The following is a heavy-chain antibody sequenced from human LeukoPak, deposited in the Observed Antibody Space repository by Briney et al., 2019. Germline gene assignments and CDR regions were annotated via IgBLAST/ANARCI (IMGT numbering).Heavy chain of an antibody. D-gene: IGHD3-10*01. Sequence: PSETLSLTCAVSGYSISSGYYWGWIRPPPGKGLEWIGSIYHTGSTYFNPSLKSRVTISVDTSKNQFSLKLNSMTAADTAVYFCARGSGSGNYVLDYWGQGTLVTVSS. CDR1: GYSISSGYY. CDR2: IYHTGST. V-gene: IGHV4-38-2*01. J-gene: IGHJ4*02. CDR3: ARGSGSGNYVLDY.